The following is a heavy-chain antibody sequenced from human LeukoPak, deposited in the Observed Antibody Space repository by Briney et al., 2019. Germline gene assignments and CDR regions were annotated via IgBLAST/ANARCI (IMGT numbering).Heavy chain of an antibody. J-gene: IGHJ6*03. CDR2: MNPNSGNT. V-gene: IGHV1-8*01. Sequence: ASVKVSCKASGYTFTSYDINWVRQATGQGLEWMGWMNPNSGNTGYAQKFQGRVTMTRNTSISTAYMELSSLRSEDTAVCYCARSYSGGWYTPYYYYYMDVWGKGTTVTVSS. D-gene: IGHD6-19*01. CDR3: ARSYSGGWYTPYYYYYMDV. CDR1: GYTFTSYD.